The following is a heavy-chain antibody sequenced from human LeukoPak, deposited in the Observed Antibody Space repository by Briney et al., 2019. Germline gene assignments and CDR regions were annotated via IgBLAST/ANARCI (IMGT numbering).Heavy chain of an antibody. J-gene: IGHJ4*02. V-gene: IGHV4-61*02. Sequence: SQTLSLTCTVSSASISSGSLYWNWIRQPAGKGLEWMGRVYTSGTTNYNPSLERRVTISVDSSRNHFSLKLSSVTAADTAVYYCARSPDYDSTGYDYWGQGTLVTVSS. D-gene: IGHD3-22*01. CDR1: SASISSGSLY. CDR3: ARSPDYDSTGYDY. CDR2: VYTSGTT.